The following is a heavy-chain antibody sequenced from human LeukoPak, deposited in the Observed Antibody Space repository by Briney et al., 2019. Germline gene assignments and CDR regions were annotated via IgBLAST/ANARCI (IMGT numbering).Heavy chain of an antibody. D-gene: IGHD2-15*01. V-gene: IGHV1-2*02. CDR3: AREGRGWAFDI. CDR1: GYTFTGYY. Sequence: APVKASCTASGYTFTGYYIHWVRQSPGQGLEWMGWINPNSGGTNYAQKFQGRVTMTRDTSISTAYMELSRLRSDDTAVYYCAREGRGWAFDIWGQGTRAPASS. CDR2: INPNSGGT. J-gene: IGHJ3*02.